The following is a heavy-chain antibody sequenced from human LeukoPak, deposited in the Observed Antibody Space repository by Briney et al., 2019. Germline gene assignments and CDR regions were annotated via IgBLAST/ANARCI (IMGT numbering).Heavy chain of an antibody. D-gene: IGHD6-19*01. V-gene: IGHV3-30*04. Sequence: PGRSLRLSCAASGFTFSSYAMHWVRQAPGKGLEWVAVISYDGSSKSYADSVKGRFTISRDNSKSTLYLQMTSLRPEDTAVYYCAKGWLYYFDYWGQGTLVTVSS. CDR3: AKGWLYYFDY. J-gene: IGHJ4*02. CDR1: GFTFSSYA. CDR2: ISYDGSSK.